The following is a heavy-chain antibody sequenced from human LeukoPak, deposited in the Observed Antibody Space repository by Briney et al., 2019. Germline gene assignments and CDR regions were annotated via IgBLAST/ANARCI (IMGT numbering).Heavy chain of an antibody. D-gene: IGHD4-17*01. V-gene: IGHV1-69*05. CDR3: ARDPTTATPYYFDY. CDR2: IIPIFGTA. J-gene: IGHJ4*02. Sequence: SVKVSCKASGGTFSSYAISWVRQAPGQGLEWMGRIIPIFGTANYAQKFQGRVTITTDESTSAAYMELSSLRSEDTAVYYCARDPTTATPYYFDYWGQGTLVTVSS. CDR1: GGTFSSYA.